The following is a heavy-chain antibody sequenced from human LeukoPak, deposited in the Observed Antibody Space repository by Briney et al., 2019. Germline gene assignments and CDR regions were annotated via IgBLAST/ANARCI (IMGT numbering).Heavy chain of an antibody. V-gene: IGHV4-39*07. D-gene: IGHD3-16*02. CDR1: GGSISSSSYY. CDR3: ARDSYDYVWGSYRPNYHDAFDI. Sequence: SETLSLTCTVSGGSISSSSYYWGWIRQPPGKGLEWIGSIYYSGSTYYNPSLKSRVTISVDTSKNQFSLKLSSVTAADTAVYYCARDSYDYVWGSYRPNYHDAFDIWGQGTMVTVSS. J-gene: IGHJ3*02. CDR2: IYYSGST.